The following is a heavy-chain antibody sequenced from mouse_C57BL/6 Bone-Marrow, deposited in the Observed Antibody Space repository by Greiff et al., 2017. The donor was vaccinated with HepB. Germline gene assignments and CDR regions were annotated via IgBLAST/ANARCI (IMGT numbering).Heavy chain of an antibody. CDR1: GYTFTDHT. J-gene: IGHJ3*01. CDR3: ARDSRQLRLGFAY. Sequence: QVQLQQSDAELVKPGASVKISCKVSGYTFTDHTIHWLKQRPEQGLEWIGYIYPRDGSTKYNEKLKGKATLTADESSSTAYMQLNSLTSEDSAVYFCARDSRQLRLGFAYWGQGTLVTVSA. CDR2: IYPRDGST. D-gene: IGHD3-2*02. V-gene: IGHV1-78*01.